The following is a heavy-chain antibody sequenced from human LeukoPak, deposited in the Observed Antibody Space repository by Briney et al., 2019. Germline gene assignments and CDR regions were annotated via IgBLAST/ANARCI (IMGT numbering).Heavy chain of an antibody. CDR1: GFTFSSYG. Sequence: PGGSLRLSCAASGFTFSSYGMHWVRQAPGKGLEWVAVIWYDGSNKYYADSVKGRFTISGDNSKNTLYLQMNSLRAEGTAVYYCARIRLGYCSSTSCPSGMDVWGQGTTVTVSS. CDR3: ARIRLGYCSSTSCPSGMDV. D-gene: IGHD2-2*01. CDR2: IWYDGSNK. J-gene: IGHJ6*02. V-gene: IGHV3-33*01.